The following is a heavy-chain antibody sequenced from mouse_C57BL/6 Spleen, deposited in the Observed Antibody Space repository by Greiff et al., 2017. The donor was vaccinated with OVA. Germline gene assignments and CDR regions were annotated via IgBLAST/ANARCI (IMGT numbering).Heavy chain of an antibody. CDR3: AGGGQLLRYAWFAY. V-gene: IGHV1-9*01. Sequence: QVQLKQSGAELMKPGASVKLSCKATGYTFTGYWIEWVKQRPGHGLEWIGEILPGRGSTNYNEKFKGTATFTADTSSNTAYMQLSSLTTEDSAVYYCAGGGQLLRYAWFAYWGQGTLVTVSA. CDR2: ILPGRGST. D-gene: IGHD1-1*01. J-gene: IGHJ3*01. CDR1: GYTFTGYW.